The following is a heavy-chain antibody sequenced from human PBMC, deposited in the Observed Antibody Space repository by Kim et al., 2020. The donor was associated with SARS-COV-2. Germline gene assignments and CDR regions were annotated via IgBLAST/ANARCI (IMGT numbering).Heavy chain of an antibody. D-gene: IGHD3-10*01. J-gene: IGHJ4*02. V-gene: IGHV4-34*01. Sequence: PSLKSRVTISVDTSKNQFSLKLSSVTAADTAVYYCARGFLVYGSGSFFDYWGQGTLVTVSS. CDR3: ARGFLVYGSGSFFDY.